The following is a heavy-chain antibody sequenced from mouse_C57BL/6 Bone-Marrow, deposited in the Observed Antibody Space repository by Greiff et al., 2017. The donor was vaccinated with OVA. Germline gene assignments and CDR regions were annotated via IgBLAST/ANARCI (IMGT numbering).Heavy chain of an antibody. D-gene: IGHD1-1*01. CDR1: GYTFTSYW. CDR2: IYPGSGST. J-gene: IGHJ3*01. V-gene: IGHV1-55*01. CDR3: ARGRITTVVD. Sequence: QVQLQQPGAELVKPGASVKMSCKASGYTFTSYWITWVKQRPGQGLEWIGDIYPGSGSTNYNEKFKSKATLTVDTSSSTAYMQLSSLRSEDDAVYYCARGRITTVVDWGQGTLVTVSA.